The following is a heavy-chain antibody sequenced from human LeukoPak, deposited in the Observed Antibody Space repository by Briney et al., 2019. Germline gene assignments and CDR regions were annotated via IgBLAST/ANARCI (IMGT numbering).Heavy chain of an antibody. D-gene: IGHD3-10*01. Sequence: GGSPRLSCAASGFTFSGYAMSWVRQAPGKGLEWVSAITGSGDSTYYADSVKGRFTISRDSSKNTLYLQMNSLRVEDTAVYFCAKHGGSGSYPNYYYHYGMDVWGQGTTLTVSS. CDR2: ITGSGDST. CDR1: GFTFSGYA. CDR3: AKHGGSGSYPNYYYHYGMDV. V-gene: IGHV3-23*01. J-gene: IGHJ6*02.